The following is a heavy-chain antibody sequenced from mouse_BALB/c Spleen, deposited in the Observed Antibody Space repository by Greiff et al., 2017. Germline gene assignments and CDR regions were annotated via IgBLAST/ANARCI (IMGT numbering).Heavy chain of an antibody. CDR2: IDPETGGT. V-gene: IGHV1-15*01. CDR1: GYTFTDYE. CDR3: TRLAY. Sequence: QVQLQQSGAELVRPGASVTLSCKASGYTFTDYEMHWVKQTPVHGLEWIGAIDPETGGTAYNQKFKGKATPTADKSSSTAYMELRSLTSEDSAVYYCTRLAYWGQGTLVTVSA. J-gene: IGHJ3*01.